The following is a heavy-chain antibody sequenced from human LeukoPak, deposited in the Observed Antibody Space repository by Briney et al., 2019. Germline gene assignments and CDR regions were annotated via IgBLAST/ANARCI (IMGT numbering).Heavy chain of an antibody. CDR3: TRDQELLWFEELLGTYYYYYGMDV. D-gene: IGHD3-10*01. J-gene: IGHJ6*02. CDR2: IRSKAYGGTT. CDR1: GFTFGDYA. V-gene: IGHV3-49*03. Sequence: GGSLRLSCTASGFTFGDYAMSWFRQAPGKGLEWVGFIRSKAYGGTTEYAASVKGRFTISRDDSKSIAYLQMNSLKTEDTAVYYCTRDQELLWFEELLGTYYYYYGMDVWGQGTTVTVSS.